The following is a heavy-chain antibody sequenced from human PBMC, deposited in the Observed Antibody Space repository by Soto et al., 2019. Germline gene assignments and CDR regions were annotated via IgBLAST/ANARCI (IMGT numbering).Heavy chain of an antibody. CDR2: IYYSGST. V-gene: IGHV4-30-4*01. CDR3: ARDSPAAGLWQYYYYGMDV. J-gene: IGHJ6*02. Sequence: SETLSLTCTVSGGSISSGDYYWSWIRQPPGKGLEWIGYIYYSGSTYYNPSLKSRVTISVDTSKNQFSLKLSSVTAADTAVYYCARDSPAAGLWQYYYYGMDVWGQGTTVTVSS. CDR1: GGSISSGDYY. D-gene: IGHD6-13*01.